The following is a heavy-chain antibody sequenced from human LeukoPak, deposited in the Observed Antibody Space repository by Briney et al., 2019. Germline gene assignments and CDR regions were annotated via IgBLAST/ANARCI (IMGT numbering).Heavy chain of an antibody. J-gene: IGHJ6*02. D-gene: IGHD1-26*01. CDR2: FRNSDSPV. CDR1: GFTFTDY. CDR3: ATWDGPSAGLAV. Sequence: GGSLRLSCAASGFTFTDYISWIRQAPGKGLEWVSYFRNSDSPVYYADSVKGRFTISRDNAKDSLYLQMNSLRAEDTAVYFCATWDGPSAGLAVWGQGTTVTVTS. V-gene: IGHV3-11*01.